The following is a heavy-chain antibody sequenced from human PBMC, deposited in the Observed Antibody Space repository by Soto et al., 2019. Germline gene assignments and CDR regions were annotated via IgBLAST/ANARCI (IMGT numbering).Heavy chain of an antibody. V-gene: IGHV4-31*03. CDR3: ARDRGGYGMDV. CDR1: GDSISGGYY. CDR2: ASPSGTT. J-gene: IGHJ6*02. Sequence: QVQLQESGPGLVKPSQTLSLTCTVSGDSISGGYYWSWIRQHPGKGLEWIGYASPSGTTYYNPSLNGRVSSSRDTSKNQFSLEVTSVTAADTAVYHCARDRGGYGMDVWGQGTTVTVSS.